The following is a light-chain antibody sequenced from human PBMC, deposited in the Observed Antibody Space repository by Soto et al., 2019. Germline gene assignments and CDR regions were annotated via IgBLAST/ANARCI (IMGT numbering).Light chain of an antibody. CDR2: DVS. Sequence: QSALTQPASVSGSPGQSITISCTGTSSDVGGYNYVCWYQQHPGKAPKLMIYDVSNRPSGVSNRFSGSKSANTASLTISGLQAEDEADYYCSSYTGSSTYVVFGGGTKVTVL. J-gene: IGLJ2*01. CDR1: SSDVGGYNY. CDR3: SSYTGSSTYVV. V-gene: IGLV2-14*01.